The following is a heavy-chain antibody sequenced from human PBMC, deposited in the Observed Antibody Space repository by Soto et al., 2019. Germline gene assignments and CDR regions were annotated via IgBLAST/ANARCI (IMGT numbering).Heavy chain of an antibody. Sequence: QITLKESGPTLVKPTQTLTLTCTFSGFSLSTRAVGVGWIRQPPGKALEWLALIYWNDDKRYSLSLKNRLTITKDTSKNHVVLTMTNMDPVDTATYYCAHRHELGSFDIWGQGTKVTVSS. V-gene: IGHV2-5*01. D-gene: IGHD1-26*01. J-gene: IGHJ3*02. CDR1: GFSLSTRAVG. CDR2: IYWNDDK. CDR3: AHRHELGSFDI.